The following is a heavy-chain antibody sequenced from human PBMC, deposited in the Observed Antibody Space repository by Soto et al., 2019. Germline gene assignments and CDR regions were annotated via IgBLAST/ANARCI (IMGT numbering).Heavy chain of an antibody. J-gene: IGHJ3*02. CDR1: GGSMSSSNW. CDR2: IYHSGAT. CDR3: ARGDCSGGSCSSVDI. V-gene: IGHV4-4*02. Sequence: QAQLQESAPGLVKTSGTLSLTCAVSGGSMSSSNWWSWVRQHPGEGLEWIGEIYHSGATNYNPSLKRRVTKSVDKSKNQYSLKLRSVTSADTAVYYCARGDCSGGSCSSVDIWGQGTMVTVSS. D-gene: IGHD2-15*01.